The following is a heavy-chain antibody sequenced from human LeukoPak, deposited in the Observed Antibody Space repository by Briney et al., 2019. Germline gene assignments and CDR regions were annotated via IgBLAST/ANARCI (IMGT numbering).Heavy chain of an antibody. V-gene: IGHV4-39*01. CDR2: IYYSGST. CDR3: ARRAARPERYFDY. J-gene: IGHJ4*02. D-gene: IGHD6-6*01. CDR1: GGSISSSSYY. Sequence: SETLSLTCTVSGGSISSSSYYWGWIRQPPGKGLEWIGSIYYSGSTYYNPSLKSRVTISIDTSKNQFSLKLSSVTAADTAVYYCARRAARPERYFDYWGQGTLVTVSS.